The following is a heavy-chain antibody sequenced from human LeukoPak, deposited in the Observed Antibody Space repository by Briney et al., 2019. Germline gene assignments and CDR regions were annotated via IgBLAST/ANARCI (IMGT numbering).Heavy chain of an antibody. D-gene: IGHD2-15*01. CDR1: GFTFSSYW. Sequence: PGGSLRLSCAASGFTFSSYWMSWVRQAPGKGLEWVANIKQDGSEKYYVDSVKGRFTISRDDAKNSLYLQMNSLSAEDTAVYYCARATLKECSGGSCYSYYYMDVWGKGTTVTVPS. CDR3: ARATLKECSGGSCYSYYYMDV. V-gene: IGHV3-7*01. CDR2: IKQDGSEK. J-gene: IGHJ6*03.